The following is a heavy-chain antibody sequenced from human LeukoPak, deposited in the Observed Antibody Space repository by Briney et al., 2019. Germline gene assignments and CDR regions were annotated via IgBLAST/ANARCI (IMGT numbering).Heavy chain of an antibody. CDR1: GFTVSTNY. CDR2: INSDGSIT. Sequence: GGSLRLSCAASGFTVSTNYMSWVRQAPGKGLVWVSRINSDGSITTYADSVKGRFTISRDNAKNTLYLQMNSLRAEDTAVYYCARDRVYCGSTSCYAYYFDYWGQGTLVTVSS. V-gene: IGHV3-74*01. J-gene: IGHJ4*02. CDR3: ARDRVYCGSTSCYAYYFDY. D-gene: IGHD2-2*01.